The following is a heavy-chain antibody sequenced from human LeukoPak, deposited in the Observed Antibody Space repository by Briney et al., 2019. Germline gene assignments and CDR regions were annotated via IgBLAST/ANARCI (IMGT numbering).Heavy chain of an antibody. J-gene: IGHJ3*02. CDR3: ARHPPRDSSGNDAFDI. V-gene: IGHV4-59*08. CDR1: GGSISSYY. D-gene: IGHD3-22*01. Sequence: PSETLSLTCTVSGGSISSYYWSWIRQPPGKGLECIGYIYYSGSTNYNPSLKSRVTISVDTSKNQFSLNLSSVTAADTAVYYCARHPPRDSSGNDAFDIWGQGTMFTVSS. CDR2: IYYSGST.